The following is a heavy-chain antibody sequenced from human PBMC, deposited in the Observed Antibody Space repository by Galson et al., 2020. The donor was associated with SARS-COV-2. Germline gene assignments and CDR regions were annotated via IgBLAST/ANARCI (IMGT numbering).Heavy chain of an antibody. V-gene: IGHV3-23*01. Sequence: GGSLRLSCAASGFTFNIYAMSWVRQAPGKGLEWVSTINGRGGNMYYADSVRGRFTISRDNSQNTLSLQMNSLRAEDTAVYFCAKDIQSESYQALDVGGQGTMVTVSS. CDR3: AKDIQSESYQALDV. D-gene: IGHD1-26*01. J-gene: IGHJ3*01. CDR1: GFTFNIYA. CDR2: INGRGGNM.